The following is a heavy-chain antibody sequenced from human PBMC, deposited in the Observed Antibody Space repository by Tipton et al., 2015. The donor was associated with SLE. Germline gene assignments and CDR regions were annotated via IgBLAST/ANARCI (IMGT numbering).Heavy chain of an antibody. CDR3: ARRTGAIFGVVIYYYYYGMDV. Sequence: LRLSCTVSGGSISSSSYYWGWIRQPPGKGLEWIGSIYYSGSTYYNPSLKSRVTISVDTSKNQFSLKLSSVTAADTAVYYCARRTGAIFGVVIYYYYYGMDVWGQGP. J-gene: IGHJ6*02. D-gene: IGHD3-3*01. CDR2: IYYSGST. CDR1: GGSISSSSYY. V-gene: IGHV4-39*07.